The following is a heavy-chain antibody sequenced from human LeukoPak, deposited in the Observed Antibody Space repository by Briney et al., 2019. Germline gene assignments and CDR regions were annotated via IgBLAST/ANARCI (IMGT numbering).Heavy chain of an antibody. J-gene: IGHJ4*02. D-gene: IGHD1-26*01. CDR3: AKDKGSGTYPPY. CDR2: ISGSGGST. V-gene: IGHV3-23*01. CDR1: GFTFSSFA. Sequence: GGSLRLSCAASGFTFSSFALSWVRQGPGKGLEWVSGISGSGGSTYYADSVKGRFTISRNNSNNRLYLQMNSLRAEDTAVYYCAKDKGSGTYPPYWGQGTLVTVSS.